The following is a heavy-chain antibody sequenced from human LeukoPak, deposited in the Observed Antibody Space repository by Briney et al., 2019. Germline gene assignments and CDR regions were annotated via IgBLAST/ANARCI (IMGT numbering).Heavy chain of an antibody. Sequence: GGSLRLSCATSGFTFSNYWMHWVRQAPGKGLVWVSRIYTDGSSTNYADSVKGRFTISRDNAKNSLYLQMNSLRAEDTALYYCAKDRDYYDSSGYYDYWGQGTLVTVSS. CDR2: IYTDGSST. V-gene: IGHV3-74*01. CDR3: AKDRDYYDSSGYYDY. CDR1: GFTFSNYW. J-gene: IGHJ4*02. D-gene: IGHD3-22*01.